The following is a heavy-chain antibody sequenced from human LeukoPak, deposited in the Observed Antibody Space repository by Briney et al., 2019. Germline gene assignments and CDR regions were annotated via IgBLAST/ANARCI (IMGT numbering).Heavy chain of an antibody. CDR3: ARQYYDILADPNYFDS. CDR1: GYSFSNYW. J-gene: IGHJ4*02. Sequence: GESLKISCKGSGYSFSNYWIGWVRQMAGKGLEWVGIILPGNSDTRYSPSFQGQVTMSADKSISTAYLQWSSLKVADTAMYYCARQYYDILADPNYFDSWGQGTLVTVSS. V-gene: IGHV5-51*01. CDR2: ILPGNSDT. D-gene: IGHD3-9*01.